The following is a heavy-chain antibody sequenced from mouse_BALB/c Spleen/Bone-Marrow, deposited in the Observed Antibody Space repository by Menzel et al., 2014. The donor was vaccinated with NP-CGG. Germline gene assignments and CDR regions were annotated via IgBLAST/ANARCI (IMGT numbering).Heavy chain of an antibody. CDR3: AREDYGKGFAY. Sequence: LKESGPELEKPGASVKISCKASGYAFTSYNMYWVKQSHGKSLEWIGHIDPYNGGTSYNQKFKGKATLTVDKSSSTAYMHLNSLTSEDSAVYYCAREDYGKGFAYWGQGTLVTVSA. V-gene: IGHV1S135*01. CDR2: IDPYNGGT. CDR1: GYAFTSYN. J-gene: IGHJ3*01. D-gene: IGHD2-1*01.